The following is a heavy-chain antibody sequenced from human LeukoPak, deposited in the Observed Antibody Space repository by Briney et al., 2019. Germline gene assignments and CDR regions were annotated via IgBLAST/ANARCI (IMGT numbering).Heavy chain of an antibody. CDR2: ISSSGSTI. V-gene: IGHV3-48*03. Sequence: GGSLRLSCAASGFTFSSYEMNWVRQAPGKGLEWVSYISSSGSTIYYADSVKGRFTISRDNANNSLYLQMNSLRAEDTAVYYCARVATGPYQLLPTWFDPWGQGTLVTVSS. CDR1: GFTFSSYE. CDR3: ARVATGPYQLLPTWFDP. J-gene: IGHJ5*02. D-gene: IGHD2-2*01.